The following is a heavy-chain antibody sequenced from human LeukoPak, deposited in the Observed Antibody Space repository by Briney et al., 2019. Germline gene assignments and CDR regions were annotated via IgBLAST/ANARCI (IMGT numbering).Heavy chain of an antibody. Sequence: SETLSLTCAVYGGSFSGYYWSWIRQPPGKGLEWIGEINHSGSTNYNPSLKSRVTISVDTSKNQFSLKLSSVTAADTAVYYCARGEPHYSSSPAGWFDPWGQGTLVTVSS. CDR2: INHSGST. CDR3: ARGEPHYSSSPAGWFDP. D-gene: IGHD6-19*01. J-gene: IGHJ5*02. CDR1: GGSFSGYY. V-gene: IGHV4-34*01.